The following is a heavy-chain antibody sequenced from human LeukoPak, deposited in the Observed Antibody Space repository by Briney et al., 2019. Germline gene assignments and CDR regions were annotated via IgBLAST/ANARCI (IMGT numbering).Heavy chain of an antibody. Sequence: GSSVKVSCKASGGTFSSYAISWVRQAPGQGLEWMGRIIPILGIANYAQKFQGRVTITADKSTSTAYMELSSLRSEDTAVYYCAEGPSSWYHGPFAEYFQHWGQGTLVTVSS. CDR1: GGTFSSYA. V-gene: IGHV1-69*04. D-gene: IGHD6-13*01. J-gene: IGHJ1*01. CDR2: IIPILGIA. CDR3: AEGPSSWYHGPFAEYFQH.